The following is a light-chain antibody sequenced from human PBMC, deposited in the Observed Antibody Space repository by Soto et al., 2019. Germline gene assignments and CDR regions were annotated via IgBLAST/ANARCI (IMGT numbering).Light chain of an antibody. CDR2: SAS. J-gene: IGKJ2*01. CDR1: QSISTE. Sequence: EIVMTQSPATLSVSPGERATLSCRASQSISTELAWYQQKPGQPPRLLLYSASTRATGVQARFTGSGSGSEFTLTSSGLQSEDFAVYYCQQGHNWPLTFGQGTRLEI. V-gene: IGKV3-15*01. CDR3: QQGHNWPLT.